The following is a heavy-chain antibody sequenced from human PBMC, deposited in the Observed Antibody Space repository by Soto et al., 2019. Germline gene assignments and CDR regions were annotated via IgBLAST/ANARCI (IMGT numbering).Heavy chain of an antibody. CDR1: GYTFTSYA. Sequence: ASVKVSCKASGYTFTSYAMHWVRQAPGQRLEWMGWINAGNGNTKHSQKFQGRVTITRDTSASTAYMELSSLRSEDTAVYYCARVGITMVRGVIIKAYYFDYWGQGTLVTVSS. V-gene: IGHV1-3*01. D-gene: IGHD3-10*01. J-gene: IGHJ4*02. CDR2: INAGNGNT. CDR3: ARVGITMVRGVIIKAYYFDY.